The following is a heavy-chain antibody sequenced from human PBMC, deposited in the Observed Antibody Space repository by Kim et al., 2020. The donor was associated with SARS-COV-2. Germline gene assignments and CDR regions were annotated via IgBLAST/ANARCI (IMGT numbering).Heavy chain of an antibody. D-gene: IGHD2-21*02. CDR3: ASAYCGGDCRDAFDI. CDR1: GGSISSSSYY. Sequence: SETLSLTCTVSGGSISSSSYYWGWIRQPPGKGLEWIGSIYYSGSTYYNPSLKSRVTISVDTSKNQFSLKLSSVTAADTAVYYCASAYCGGDCRDAFDIWGQGTMVTVSS. J-gene: IGHJ3*02. V-gene: IGHV4-39*01. CDR2: IYYSGST.